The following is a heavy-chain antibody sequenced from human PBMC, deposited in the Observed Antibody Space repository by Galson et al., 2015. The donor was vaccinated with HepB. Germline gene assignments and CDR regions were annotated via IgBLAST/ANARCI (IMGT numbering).Heavy chain of an antibody. D-gene: IGHD5-18*01. J-gene: IGHJ3*02. CDR2: TYYTSKWYK. CDR3: ARGAAITGHAFDI. Sequence: CAISGDSVSSNSAAWNWIRQSPSRGLEWLGRTYYTSKWYKDYAVSVESRITTNPDTSMNQFSLQLKSVTPEDTAVYYCARGAAITGHAFDIWGQGTMVTVSS. V-gene: IGHV6-1*01. CDR1: GDSVSSNSAA.